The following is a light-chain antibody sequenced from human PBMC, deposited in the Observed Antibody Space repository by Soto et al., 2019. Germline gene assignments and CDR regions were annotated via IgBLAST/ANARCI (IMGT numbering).Light chain of an antibody. V-gene: IGKV1D-16*01. CDR1: QGVGGW. J-gene: IGKJ1*01. CDR3: QQYNGYWT. CDR2: ATS. Sequence: IQMTQSPSSVSASVGDRVTMTCRASQGVGGWLAWYQQKPGKVPKLLIYATSSLHSGVPSRFSGSGSGTEFTLTISSLQPDDFATYYCQQYNGYWTFGQGTKVDIK.